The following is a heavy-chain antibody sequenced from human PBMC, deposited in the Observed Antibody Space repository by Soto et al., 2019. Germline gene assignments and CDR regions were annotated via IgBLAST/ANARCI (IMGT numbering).Heavy chain of an antibody. CDR2: IGSTDI. Sequence: GGSLRPSCAAAGFTFSIHAMSWVRQAPGKGRGWVSTIGSTDIYYADSVKGRVTISRDNSKNLLFLQMKSVRADGTRSYYCAKDHFNGNGVFDGFDIWGQGTLVTVSS. J-gene: IGHJ3*02. D-gene: IGHD2-8*01. V-gene: IGHV3-23*01. CDR1: GFTFSIHA. CDR3: AKDHFNGNGVFDGFDI.